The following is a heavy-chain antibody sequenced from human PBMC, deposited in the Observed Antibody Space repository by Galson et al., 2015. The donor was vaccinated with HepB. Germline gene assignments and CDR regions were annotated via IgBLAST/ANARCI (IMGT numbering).Heavy chain of an antibody. J-gene: IGHJ4*02. D-gene: IGHD4-23*01. Sequence: SLRLSCAASTFISSTYSMNWVRQAPGKGLEWVSYISSGTTTIYYADSVKGRFTISRDNAKMSLYLQMNGLRAEDTAVYYCVVLRGNVLKPLDYWGQGTLVTVSS. V-gene: IGHV3-48*04. CDR3: VVLRGNVLKPLDY. CDR2: ISSGTTTI. CDR1: TFISSTYS.